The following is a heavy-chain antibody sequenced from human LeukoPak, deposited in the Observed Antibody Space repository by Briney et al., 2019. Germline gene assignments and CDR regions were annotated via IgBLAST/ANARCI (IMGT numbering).Heavy chain of an antibody. CDR1: GGSISSGGYY. V-gene: IGHV4-31*03. CDR2: IYYSGST. CDR3: ARARLGYCTNGACYGLDY. J-gene: IGHJ4*02. D-gene: IGHD2-8*01. Sequence: EPSQTLSLTCTVSGGSISSGGYYWSWIRQHPGKGLEWIGYIYYSGSTYYNPSLKSRVTISVDTSKNQFSLKLSSVTAADTAVYYCARARLGYCTNGACYGLDYWGQGTLVTVSS.